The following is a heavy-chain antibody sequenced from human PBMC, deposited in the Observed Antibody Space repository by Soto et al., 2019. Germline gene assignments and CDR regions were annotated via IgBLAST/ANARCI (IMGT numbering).Heavy chain of an antibody. J-gene: IGHJ3*02. V-gene: IGHV1-69*13. Sequence: SVKVSCKASGGTFSSYAISWVRQAPGQGLEWMGGIIPIFGTANYAQKFQGRVTITADESTSTAYMELSSLRSEDTAVYYCARLVPAAIYAFDIWGQGTMVTVSS. CDR1: GGTFSSYA. CDR3: ARLVPAAIYAFDI. D-gene: IGHD2-2*01. CDR2: IIPIFGTA.